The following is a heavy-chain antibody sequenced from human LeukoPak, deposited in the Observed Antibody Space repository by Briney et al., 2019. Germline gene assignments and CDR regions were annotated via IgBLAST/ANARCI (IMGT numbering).Heavy chain of an antibody. Sequence: ASVKVSCKASGGTFISYAISWVRQAPGQGLEWMGWINPNSGGTNYAQKFQGWVTMTRDTSISTAYMELSRLRSGDTAVYYCAREVWQMATIQNYFDYWGQGTLVTVSS. J-gene: IGHJ4*02. V-gene: IGHV1-2*04. D-gene: IGHD5-24*01. CDR3: AREVWQMATIQNYFDY. CDR1: GGTFISYA. CDR2: INPNSGGT.